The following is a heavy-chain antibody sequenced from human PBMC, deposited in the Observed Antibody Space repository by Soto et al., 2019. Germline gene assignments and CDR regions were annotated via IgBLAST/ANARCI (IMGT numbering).Heavy chain of an antibody. V-gene: IGHV4-34*01. CDR3: ARGDSSSWYFDY. CDR2: INHSGST. Sequence: SETLSLTCAVYGGSFSGYYWSWIRQPPGKGLEWIGEINHSGSTNYNPSLKSRVTISVDTSKNQFSLKLSSVTAADTAVYYCARGDSSSWYFDYWGQGTLVTVSS. CDR1: GGSFSGYY. D-gene: IGHD6-13*01. J-gene: IGHJ4*02.